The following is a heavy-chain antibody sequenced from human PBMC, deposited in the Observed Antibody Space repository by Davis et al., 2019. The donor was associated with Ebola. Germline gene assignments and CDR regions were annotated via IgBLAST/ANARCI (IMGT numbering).Heavy chain of an antibody. D-gene: IGHD1-1*01. Sequence: PSETLSLTCTVSGGSISGYYWSWIRQPPGKGLEWIGEINHSGSTNYNPSLKSRVTISVDTSKNQFSLKLSSVTAADTAVYYCATNGYRDWGQGTMVTVSS. CDR2: INHSGST. CDR3: ATNGYRD. J-gene: IGHJ3*01. CDR1: GGSISGYY. V-gene: IGHV4-34*01.